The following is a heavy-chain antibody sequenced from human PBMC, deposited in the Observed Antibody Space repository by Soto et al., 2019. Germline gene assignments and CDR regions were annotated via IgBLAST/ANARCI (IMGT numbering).Heavy chain of an antibody. V-gene: IGHV1-58*01. CDR2: IVVGSGNT. CDR3: AADTAMAKTHYYYGMDV. J-gene: IGHJ6*02. D-gene: IGHD5-18*01. Sequence: GASVKVSCKASGFTFTSSAVQWVRQARGQRLEWIGWIVVGSGNTNYAQKFQERVTITRDMSTSTAYMELSSLRSEDTAVYYCAADTAMAKTHYYYGMDVWGQGTTVTVS. CDR1: GFTFTSSA.